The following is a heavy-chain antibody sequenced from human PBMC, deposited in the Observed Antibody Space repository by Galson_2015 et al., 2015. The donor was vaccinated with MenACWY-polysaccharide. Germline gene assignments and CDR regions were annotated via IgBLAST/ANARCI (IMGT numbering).Heavy chain of an antibody. D-gene: IGHD3-16*01. CDR3: VRDFRWERAYGLDV. J-gene: IGHJ6*02. CDR2: ISGNGGST. CDR1: GFTFRSDA. Sequence: SLRLSCAASGFTFRSDAMSWVRQAPGKGLEWISAISGNGGSTYYADSVKGRFTISRDNSKNTLYLQMNSLRAEDTAVYYCVRDFRWERAYGLDVWGQGTTVLVSS. V-gene: IGHV3-23*01.